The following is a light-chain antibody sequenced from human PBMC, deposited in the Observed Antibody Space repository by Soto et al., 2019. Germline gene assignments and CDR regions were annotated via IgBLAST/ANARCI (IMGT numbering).Light chain of an antibody. CDR1: QSVAGN. J-gene: IGKJ1*01. CDR2: GAS. V-gene: IGKV3-15*01. Sequence: ETVMTQSPATLSVSPGETATLSCRASQSVAGNLAWYQQKPGPAPRLLIYGASTRATGIPVRFSGSGSGTEFTLSISSLQAEDFAVYFRRQYDSWARTFGQGTKVEIK. CDR3: RQYDSWART.